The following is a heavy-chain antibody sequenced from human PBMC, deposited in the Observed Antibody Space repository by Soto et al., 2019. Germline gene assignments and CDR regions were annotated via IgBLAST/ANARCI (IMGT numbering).Heavy chain of an antibody. V-gene: IGHV3-48*02. CDR2: ISSSSSTI. CDR3: ARESYDFWSGYYPVYYYFMDV. Sequence: PGGSLRLSCAASGFTFSSYSMNWVRQAPGKGLEWVSYISSSSSTIYYADSVKGRFTISRDNAKNSLYLQMNSLRDEDTAVYYCARESYDFWSGYYPVYYYFMDVWGKGTTVTVSS. J-gene: IGHJ6*03. CDR1: GFTFSSYS. D-gene: IGHD3-3*01.